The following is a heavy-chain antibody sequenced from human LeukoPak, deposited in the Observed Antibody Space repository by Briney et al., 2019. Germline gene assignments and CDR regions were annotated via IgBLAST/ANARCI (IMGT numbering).Heavy chain of an antibody. D-gene: IGHD1-14*01. CDR2: ISGSGCST. Sequence: GGSLRLSCAASGFTFSSYAMSWVRQAPGKGPEWVSAISGSGCSTYYADSVKGRFTISRDNSKNTLYLQMNSLRAEDRAVYYCAKSNSHHISDWFDPWGQGTLVTVSS. CDR3: AKSNSHHISDWFDP. J-gene: IGHJ5*02. CDR1: GFTFSSYA. V-gene: IGHV3-23*01.